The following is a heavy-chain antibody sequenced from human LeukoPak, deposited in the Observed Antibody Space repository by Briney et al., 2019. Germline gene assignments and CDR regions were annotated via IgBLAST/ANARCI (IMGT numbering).Heavy chain of an antibody. Sequence: GASVKVSCKASGYTFTSYDINWVRQATGQGLEWMGWMNPNSGNTGYAQKFQGRVTITRNTSISTAYMELSSLRSEDTAVYYCARGPSRPYYGFWSGYYFNYWGQGTLVTVSS. D-gene: IGHD3-3*01. J-gene: IGHJ4*02. CDR3: ARGPSRPYYGFWSGYYFNY. CDR1: GYTFTSYD. CDR2: MNPNSGNT. V-gene: IGHV1-8*03.